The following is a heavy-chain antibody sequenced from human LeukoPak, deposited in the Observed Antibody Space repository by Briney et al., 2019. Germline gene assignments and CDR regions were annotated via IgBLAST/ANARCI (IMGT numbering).Heavy chain of an antibody. J-gene: IGHJ3*02. D-gene: IGHD5-24*01. Sequence: SETLSLTCAVSGGSISSGGYSWSWIRQPPGKGLEWIGYIYHSGSTYYNPSLKSRVTISVDRSKNQFSLKLSSVTAADTAVCYCASENIEMATLGAFDIWGQGTMVTVSS. CDR1: GGSISSGGYS. CDR3: ASENIEMATLGAFDI. V-gene: IGHV4-30-2*02. CDR2: IYHSGST.